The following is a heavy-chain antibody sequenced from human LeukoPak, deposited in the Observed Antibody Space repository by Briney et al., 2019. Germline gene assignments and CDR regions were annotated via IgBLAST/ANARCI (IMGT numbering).Heavy chain of an antibody. D-gene: IGHD1-26*01. V-gene: IGHV3-20*04. CDR2: INWNGGST. CDR1: GFTFDDYG. Sequence: PGRSLRLSCAASGFTFDDYGMSWVRQAPGKGLEWVSGINWNGGSTGYADSVKGRFTISRDNAKNSLYLQVNSLRAEDTALYYCAKDGLYSGSYLGYWGQGTLVTVSS. CDR3: AKDGLYSGSYLGY. J-gene: IGHJ4*02.